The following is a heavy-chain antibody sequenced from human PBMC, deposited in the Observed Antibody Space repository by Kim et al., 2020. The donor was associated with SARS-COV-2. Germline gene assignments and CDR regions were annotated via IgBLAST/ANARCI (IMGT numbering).Heavy chain of an antibody. D-gene: IGHD3-22*01. CDR2: INPSGGST. V-gene: IGHV1-46*01. CDR3: ARGDSSGYDKNWFDP. CDR1: GYTFTSYY. Sequence: ASVKVSCKASGYTFTSYYMHWVRQAPGQGLEWMGIINPSGGSTSYAQKFQGRVTMTRDTSTSTVYMELSSLRSEDTAVYYCARGDSSGYDKNWFDPWGQGTLVTVSS. J-gene: IGHJ5*02.